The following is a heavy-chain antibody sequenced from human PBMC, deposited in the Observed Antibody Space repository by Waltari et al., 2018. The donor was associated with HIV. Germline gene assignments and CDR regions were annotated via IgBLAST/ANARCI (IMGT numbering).Heavy chain of an antibody. Sequence: RQPPGKGLELIGFIYYNGNTNYNPSLKSRVTISMGTSRNHFSLQLTSVTAADTAVYYCARTYSGSYPRGYAFNIWGQGTMVTVSS. CDR2: IYYNGNT. V-gene: IGHV4-59*01. D-gene: IGHD1-26*01. J-gene: IGHJ3*02. CDR3: ARTYSGSYPRGYAFNI.